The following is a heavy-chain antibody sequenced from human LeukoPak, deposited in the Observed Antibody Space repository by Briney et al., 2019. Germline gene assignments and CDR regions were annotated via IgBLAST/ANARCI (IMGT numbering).Heavy chain of an antibody. D-gene: IGHD2-15*01. Sequence: PSETLSLTCAVYGGSFSGYYWSWIRQPPGKGREWIGEINHSGSTNYNPSLKSRVTISVDTSKNQFSLKLSSVTAADTAVYYCARRGDQGIVVVAATTFDYWGQGTLVTVSS. CDR1: GGSFSGYY. CDR3: ARRGDQGIVVVAATTFDY. J-gene: IGHJ4*02. V-gene: IGHV4-34*01. CDR2: INHSGST.